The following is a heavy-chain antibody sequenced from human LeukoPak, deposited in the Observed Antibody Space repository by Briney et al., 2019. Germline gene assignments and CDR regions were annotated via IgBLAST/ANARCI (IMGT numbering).Heavy chain of an antibody. D-gene: IGHD1-26*01. CDR2: ISYDGSNK. CDR1: GFTFSSYA. V-gene: IGHV3-30-3*01. Sequence: GGSLRLSCGASGFTFSSYAMHWVRQAPGKGLEWVAVISYDGSNKYYADSVKGRFTISRDNSKNTLYLQMNSLRAEDTAVYYCARVGLVGATDLGYWGQGTLVTVSS. CDR3: ARVGLVGATDLGY. J-gene: IGHJ4*02.